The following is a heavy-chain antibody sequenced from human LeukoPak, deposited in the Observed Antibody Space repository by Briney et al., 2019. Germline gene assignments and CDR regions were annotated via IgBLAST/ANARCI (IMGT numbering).Heavy chain of an antibody. D-gene: IGHD1-26*01. CDR3: ASLYDIVGTTVDY. J-gene: IGHJ4*02. Sequence: ASVKVSCKTSGCTFTNYYIHWVRQAPGQGLEWMGRIDPNTGGTKSAKNFQGRVTMTRDTSISTAYMALSGLRSDDTAVYYCASLYDIVGTTVDYWGQGTLVTVSS. CDR2: IDPNTGGT. CDR1: GCTFTNYY. V-gene: IGHV1-2*06.